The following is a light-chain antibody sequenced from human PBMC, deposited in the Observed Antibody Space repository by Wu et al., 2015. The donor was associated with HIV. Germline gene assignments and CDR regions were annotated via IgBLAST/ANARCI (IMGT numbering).Light chain of an antibody. CDR1: QSVRYNY. V-gene: IGKV3-20*01. CDR3: QQYGSSSIT. CDR2: AAS. Sequence: EIVMTQSPATLSVSPGERATLSCRASQSVRYNYLAWYQQKLGQAPRLLIYAASNRAPGIPDRFSGSGSGTDFTLTISRLEPEDFALYYCQQYGSSSITFGQETRLEIK. J-gene: IGKJ5*01.